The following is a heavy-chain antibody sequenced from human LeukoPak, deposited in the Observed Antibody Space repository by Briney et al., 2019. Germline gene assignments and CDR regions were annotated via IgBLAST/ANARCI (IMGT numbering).Heavy chain of an antibody. CDR1: GYTFTNFG. Sequence: ASVKVSCKASGYTFTNFGISWVRQAPGQGLEWMGWISPYKGTTYYAQNLQGRVTMTTDTSTSTAYMELRSLRSGDTAVYYCAAEAAYYYDSRDAFDVWGRGTMVTVSS. CDR3: AAEAAYYYDSRDAFDV. CDR2: ISPYKGTT. J-gene: IGHJ3*01. V-gene: IGHV1-18*01. D-gene: IGHD3-22*01.